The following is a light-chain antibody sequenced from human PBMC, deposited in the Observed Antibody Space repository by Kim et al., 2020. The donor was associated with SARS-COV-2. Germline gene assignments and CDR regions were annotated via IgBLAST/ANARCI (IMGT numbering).Light chain of an antibody. V-gene: IGKV3-20*01. CDR2: AAS. CDR3: QQYTNLPMYT. Sequence: EIVLTQSPDTLSLSPGERATLSCRASQTLRGDYLAWYQQKPGQPPRLLIYAASYRATGIPDRFTGSGSGTDFTLTISRLEPEDFAVYYCQQYTNLPMYTFGQGTKLEI. CDR1: QTLRGDY. J-gene: IGKJ2*01.